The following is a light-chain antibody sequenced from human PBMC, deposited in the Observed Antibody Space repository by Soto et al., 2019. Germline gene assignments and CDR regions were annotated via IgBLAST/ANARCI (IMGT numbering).Light chain of an antibody. Sequence: QSALTQPASVSGSPGQSITIPCTGTSSDVGGYNYVSWYQQHPGKAPKLMIYDVSNRPSGVSNRFSGSKSGNTASLTISGLQAEDEADYYCSSYTSSSLYVFGTGTQLTVL. CDR3: SSYTSSSLYV. J-gene: IGLJ1*01. CDR2: DVS. CDR1: SSDVGGYNY. V-gene: IGLV2-14*01.